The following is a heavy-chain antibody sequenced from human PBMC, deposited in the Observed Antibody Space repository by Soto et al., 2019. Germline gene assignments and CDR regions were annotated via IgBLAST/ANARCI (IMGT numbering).Heavy chain of an antibody. J-gene: IGHJ6*02. CDR1: GFTFSTYA. V-gene: IGHV3-30*18. CDR3: AKGRSYYYYYGVDV. CDR2: ISYDSTNK. Sequence: PGGSLRLSCAASGFTFSTYAMHWLRQAPGKGLEWVAIISYDSTNKFYSDSVKGRFTISRDNSKSTLYLQMNSLRAEDTALYYCAKGRSYYYYYGVDVWGQGTTVTVS.